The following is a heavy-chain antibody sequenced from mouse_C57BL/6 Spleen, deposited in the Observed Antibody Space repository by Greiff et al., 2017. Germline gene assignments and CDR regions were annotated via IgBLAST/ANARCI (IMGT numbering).Heavy chain of an antibody. Sequence: QVQLQQPGAELVKPGASVKLSCKASGYTFTSYWMQWVKQRPGQGLEWIGEIDPSDSYTNYNQKFKGKATLTVDTSSRTAYMQLGSLTSEDSAVYYCARERLRLFDYWGQGTTLTVSS. V-gene: IGHV1-50*01. J-gene: IGHJ2*01. CDR1: GYTFTSYW. D-gene: IGHD2-4*01. CDR2: IDPSDSYT. CDR3: ARERLRLFDY.